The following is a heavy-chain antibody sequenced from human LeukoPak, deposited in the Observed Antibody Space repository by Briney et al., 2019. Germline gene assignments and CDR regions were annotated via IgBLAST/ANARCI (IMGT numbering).Heavy chain of an antibody. CDR2: ISPSGGST. V-gene: IGHV1-46*01. Sequence: GASVKVSCKASGYTFTSYYMHWVRQAPGQGLEWMGIISPSGGSTSYAQKFQGRVTMTRDMSTSTVYMELSSLRSEDTAVYYCARESSSNYYDSSGYLLAFDIWGQGTMVTVSS. CDR3: ARESSSNYYDSSGYLLAFDI. J-gene: IGHJ3*02. CDR1: GYTFTSYY. D-gene: IGHD3-22*01.